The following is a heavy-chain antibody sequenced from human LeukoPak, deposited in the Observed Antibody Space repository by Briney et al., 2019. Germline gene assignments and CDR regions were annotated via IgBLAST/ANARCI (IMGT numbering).Heavy chain of an antibody. CDR3: ARSVEMATIAGEFDP. Sequence: SETLSLTCTVSGGSISSYYWSWIRQPPGKGLEWIGYIYYSGSTNYNPSLKSRVTISVDTSKNQFSLKLSSVTAADTAVYYCARSVEMATIAGEFDPWGQGTLVTVSS. J-gene: IGHJ5*02. CDR2: IYYSGST. D-gene: IGHD5-24*01. V-gene: IGHV4-59*01. CDR1: GGSISSYY.